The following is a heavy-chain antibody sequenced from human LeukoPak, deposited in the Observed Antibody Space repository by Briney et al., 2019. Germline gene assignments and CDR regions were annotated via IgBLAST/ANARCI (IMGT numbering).Heavy chain of an antibody. Sequence: PGGSLRLSCAASGFTFDDYGMSWVRHAPGKGLEWVSGINWNGGSTGYADSVKGRFTISRDNAKNSLYLQMNSLRAEDTALYYCARDLGKVRGVFYYYYMDVWGKGTTVTVS. V-gene: IGHV3-20*04. J-gene: IGHJ6*03. D-gene: IGHD3-10*01. CDR3: ARDLGKVRGVFYYYYMDV. CDR2: INWNGGST. CDR1: GFTFDDYG.